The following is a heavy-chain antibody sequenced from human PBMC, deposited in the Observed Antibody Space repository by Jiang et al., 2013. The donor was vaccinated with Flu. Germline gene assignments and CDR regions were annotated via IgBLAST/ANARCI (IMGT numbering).Heavy chain of an antibody. CDR1: GVSLSTSEMC. CDR3: ARMVIHGGNFDI. D-gene: IGHD3-16*01. J-gene: IGHJ3*02. CDR2: IDWDDEK. Sequence: KPTQTLTLTCTFAGVSLSTSEMCVSWIRQPPGKALEWLARIDWDDEKYYSTSLKTRLTXSKDTSKNQVVLTMTNMDPVDTGTYYCARMVIHGGNFDIWGQGTTVTVSS. V-gene: IGHV2-70*11.